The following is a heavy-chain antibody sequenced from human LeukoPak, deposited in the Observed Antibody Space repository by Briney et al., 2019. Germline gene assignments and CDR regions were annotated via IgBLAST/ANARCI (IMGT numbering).Heavy chain of an antibody. CDR1: GGTFSNYA. CDR3: ARDRATTVTKSFAFDI. D-gene: IGHD4-17*01. V-gene: IGHV1-69*05. CDR2: IIPIFGTT. Sequence: ASVKVSCKASGGTFSNYALSWVRQAPGQGLEWMGGIIPIFGTTNYAQKFQGRVTITTDESTGTAYMELISLRSEDTAIYYCARDRATTVTKSFAFDIWGQGTMVTVSS. J-gene: IGHJ3*02.